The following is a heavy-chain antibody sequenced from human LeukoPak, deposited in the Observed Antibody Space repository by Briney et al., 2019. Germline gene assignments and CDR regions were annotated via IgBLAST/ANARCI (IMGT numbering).Heavy chain of an antibody. J-gene: IGHJ4*02. Sequence: PSETLSLTCTVSGGSISSSSYYWGWIRQPPGKGLEWIGSIYYSGSTYYNPSLKSRVTISVDTSKNQFSLKLSSVTAADTAVYYCARVGVIVVVLDYWGQGTLVTVYS. CDR3: ARVGVIVVVLDY. CDR2: IYYSGST. CDR1: GGSISSSSYY. V-gene: IGHV4-39*07. D-gene: IGHD2-2*01.